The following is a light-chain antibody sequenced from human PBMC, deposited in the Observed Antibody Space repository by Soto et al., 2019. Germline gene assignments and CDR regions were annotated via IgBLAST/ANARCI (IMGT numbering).Light chain of an antibody. CDR3: GSWDSSLSAYV. V-gene: IGLV1-51*01. CDR1: SSNIGGNS. J-gene: IGLJ1*01. CDR2: DDN. Sequence: QSVLTQPPSVSAAPGQEVTISCSGSSSNIGGNSVSWYQQLPGTAPKLLIYDDNKRPSGIPDRFSGSKSGTSATLGITGFQTGDEADYYCGSWDSSLSAYVFGTGTKVPS.